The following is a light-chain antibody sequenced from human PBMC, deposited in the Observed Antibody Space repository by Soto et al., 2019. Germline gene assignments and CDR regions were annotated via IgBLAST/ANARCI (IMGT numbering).Light chain of an antibody. CDR3: ATWDDDLSAAV. J-gene: IGLJ7*01. CDR2: IDH. V-gene: IGLV1-40*01. CDR1: SSNIGADFD. Sequence: QSVLTQPPSVSGAPGQRVTISCTGTSSNIGADFDVHWYQRLPGTAPKLLIYIDHNRPSGIPDRFSGSKSGTSASLAISGLQSEDEADYYCATWDDDLSAAVFGGGTQLTVL.